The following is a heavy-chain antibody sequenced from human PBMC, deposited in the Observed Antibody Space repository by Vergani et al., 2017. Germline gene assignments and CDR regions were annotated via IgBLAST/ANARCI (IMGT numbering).Heavy chain of an antibody. J-gene: IGHJ3*01. CDR3: ARAQSHGTSCYWCAFDV. CDR2: ISSSSGYI. Sequence: QLAESGGSLVEPGGSLRVSCAASGFTFSSYGMNWVRQSPGKGLEWVASISSSSGYIHYADSLRGRFIISRDNAENSLYLQMNSLTVDDTAVYYCARAQSHGTSCYWCAFDVWGQGTVVTVSS. V-gene: IGHV3-21*01. D-gene: IGHD3-22*01. CDR1: GFTFSSYG.